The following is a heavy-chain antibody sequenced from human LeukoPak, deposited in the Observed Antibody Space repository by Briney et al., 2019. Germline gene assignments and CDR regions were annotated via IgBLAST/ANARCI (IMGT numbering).Heavy chain of an antibody. Sequence: PGRSLRLSCAASGFTFDDYAMHWVRQAPGKGLEWVSGISWNSGSIDYADSVKGRFTISRDNAENSLYLQMNSLRAEDTAVYYCVRESGFWSGHGIGRPLDVWGKGTTVTVSS. CDR2: ISWNSGSI. V-gene: IGHV3-9*01. CDR3: VRESGFWSGHGIGRPLDV. D-gene: IGHD3-3*01. CDR1: GFTFDDYA. J-gene: IGHJ6*04.